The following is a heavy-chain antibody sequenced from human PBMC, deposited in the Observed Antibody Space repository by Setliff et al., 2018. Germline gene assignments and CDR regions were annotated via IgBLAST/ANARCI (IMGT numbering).Heavy chain of an antibody. V-gene: IGHV4-34*12. CDR3: ARDLGHGGDSDY. J-gene: IGHJ4*02. Sequence: SETLSLTCAVYGGSFSGYYWSWIRQPPGKRLEWIGEIIHSGSTNYNPSLKSRVTISMDTSKNQFSLKVSSVTAADTAVYYCARDLGHGGDSDYWGQGILVTVSS. CDR2: IIHSGST. D-gene: IGHD2-21*02. CDR1: GGSFSGYY.